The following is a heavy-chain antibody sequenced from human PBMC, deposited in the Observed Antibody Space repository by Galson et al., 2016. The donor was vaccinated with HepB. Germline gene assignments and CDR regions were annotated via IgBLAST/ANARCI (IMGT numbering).Heavy chain of an antibody. CDR2: TYYRSKWYN. CDR3: LSGWYFDT. CDR1: GDSVSSTSAA. V-gene: IGHV6-1*01. Sequence: CAISGDSVSSTSAAWNWVRQSPSRGLECLGRTYYRSKWYNDYAASVRSRITINPDTSRNQFSLQLNSVTPEDTAVYYCLSGWYFDTWGQGTQVTVSS. D-gene: IGHD6-19*01. J-gene: IGHJ4*02.